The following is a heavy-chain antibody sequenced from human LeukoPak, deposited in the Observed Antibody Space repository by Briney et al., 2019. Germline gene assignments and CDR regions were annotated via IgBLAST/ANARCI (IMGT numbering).Heavy chain of an antibody. CDR1: GFTFSSYC. Sequence: GGSLRLSCAASGFTFSSYCMHWVRQAPGRGLVWVSRINTDGSSTGYADSVKGRFTISRDNAKNTLYLQMNSLRVEDTAVYYCARDPHGVVREFPNWFDPWGQGTLVTVSS. CDR2: INTDGSST. D-gene: IGHD4-23*01. CDR3: ARDPHGVVREFPNWFDP. J-gene: IGHJ5*02. V-gene: IGHV3-74*01.